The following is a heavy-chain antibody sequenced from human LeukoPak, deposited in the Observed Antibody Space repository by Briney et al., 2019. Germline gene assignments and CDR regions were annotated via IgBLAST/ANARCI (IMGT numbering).Heavy chain of an antibody. CDR2: IDTYSGKT. J-gene: IGHJ5*02. Sequence: ASVKVSCKASGYTYTTDGISWVRQAPGQGLEWMGWIDTYSGKTNYAQKFQGRVTMTSDTSTSTAYTELRSLRSDDTAVYYCARDRGIAEADSFDPWGQGTLVTVSS. CDR3: ARDRGIAEADSFDP. D-gene: IGHD6-13*01. V-gene: IGHV1-18*01. CDR1: GYTYTTDG.